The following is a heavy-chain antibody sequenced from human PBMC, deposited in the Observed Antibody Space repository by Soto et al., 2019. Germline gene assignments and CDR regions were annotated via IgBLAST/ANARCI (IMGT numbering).Heavy chain of an antibody. Sequence: QVHLVQSGAEVKKPGSSVKVSCRASGGTFNTYGFNWVRQPPGQGLERMGGIIPLFGTTTYAQNFQGRVTITADQSTTTAYMEMSGLTSEDTAVYFCARGGELAGWMPFDSWGQGTLVTVSS. CDR3: ARGGELAGWMPFDS. CDR2: IIPLFGTT. V-gene: IGHV1-69*01. CDR1: GGTFNTYG. J-gene: IGHJ4*02. D-gene: IGHD6-19*01.